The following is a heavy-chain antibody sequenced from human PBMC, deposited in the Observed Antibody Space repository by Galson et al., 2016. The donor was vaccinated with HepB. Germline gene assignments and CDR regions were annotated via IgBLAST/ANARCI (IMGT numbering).Heavy chain of an antibody. V-gene: IGHV5-10-1*01. Sequence: QSGAEVKKPGESLRISCKGRGYSFTSHWINWVRQMPGEGLEWMGRIDPSDSYTSYSPSFQGHVTISADESISTAYLQWSSLKASDTAMYYCARSIQLWPDYWGQGSLVTVSS. CDR2: IDPSDSYT. J-gene: IGHJ4*02. CDR3: ARSIQLWPDY. D-gene: IGHD5-18*01. CDR1: GYSFTSHW.